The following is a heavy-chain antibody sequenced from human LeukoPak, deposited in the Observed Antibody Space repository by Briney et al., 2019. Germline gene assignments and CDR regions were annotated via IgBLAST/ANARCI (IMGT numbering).Heavy chain of an antibody. J-gene: IGHJ4*02. D-gene: IGHD3-10*01. CDR3: ARGGRRTGSFGY. V-gene: IGHV4-34*01. CDR1: GGSFSGYY. CDR2: INHSGST. Sequence: SETLSLTCAVYGGSFSGYYWSWIRQPPEKGLEWIGEINHSGSTNYNPSLKSRVAISVDTSKNQFSLKLSSVTAADTAVYYCARGGRRTGSFGYWGQGTLVTVSS.